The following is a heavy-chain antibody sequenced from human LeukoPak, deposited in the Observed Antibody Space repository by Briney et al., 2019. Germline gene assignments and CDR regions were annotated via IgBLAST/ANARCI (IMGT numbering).Heavy chain of an antibody. CDR2: ITSSGAV. CDR1: GFTVSSFG. J-gene: IGHJ4*02. V-gene: IGHV3-21*01. Sequence: GGSLRLSCAASGFTVSSFGMNWVRQAPVTGLEWVSSITSSGAVYYADSMKGRFTISRDSAKNSLYLQMNSLRAEDTAVYYCARDRSGSYCAYWGQGTLVTVSS. D-gene: IGHD1-26*01. CDR3: ARDRSGSYCAY.